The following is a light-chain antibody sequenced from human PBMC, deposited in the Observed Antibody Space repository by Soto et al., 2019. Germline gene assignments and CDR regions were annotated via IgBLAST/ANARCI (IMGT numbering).Light chain of an antibody. Sequence: EIVLTQSPATLSLSPGERATLSCRASQSVSSYLAWYQQKPGQAPRLLIYDASNRATGIPARFSGSGSGTDFTLTISSLEPEDFAVYYCQQRSNWPPWGLFGQGTKLEIK. CDR1: QSVSSY. J-gene: IGKJ2*01. V-gene: IGKV3-11*01. CDR3: QQRSNWPPWGL. CDR2: DAS.